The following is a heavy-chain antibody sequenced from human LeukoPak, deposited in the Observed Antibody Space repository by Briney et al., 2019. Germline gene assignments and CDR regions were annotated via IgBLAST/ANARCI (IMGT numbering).Heavy chain of an antibody. CDR3: ARVKRDCSGGSCYSYDY. J-gene: IGHJ4*02. CDR2: ISSSGGST. V-gene: IGHV3-23*01. Sequence: GGSLRLSCAASGFIFRNYGMSWVRQAPGKGLEWVSGISSSGGSTYYADAVKGRFTISRDNSKNTLYLQMNSLRAEDTAVYYCARVKRDCSGGSCYSYDYWGQGTLVTVSS. CDR1: GFIFRNYG. D-gene: IGHD2-15*01.